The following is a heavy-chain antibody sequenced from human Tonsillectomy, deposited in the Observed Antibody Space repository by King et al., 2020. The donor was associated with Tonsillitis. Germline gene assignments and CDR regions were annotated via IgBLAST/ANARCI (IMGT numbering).Heavy chain of an antibody. Sequence: VQLVESGAEVKKPGSSVKVSCKASGGTFSRYAISWVRQAPGQGLEWLGGIIPIFGTAKYAQKFQGRVTITADESTSTAYMELSSLGSEDTAVYYCARDRSDSIGYYYGPNFDYGGQGTLVTVSS. D-gene: IGHD3-22*01. CDR3: ARDRSDSIGYYYGPNFDY. CDR1: GGTFSRYA. J-gene: IGHJ4*02. V-gene: IGHV1-69*01. CDR2: IIPIFGTA.